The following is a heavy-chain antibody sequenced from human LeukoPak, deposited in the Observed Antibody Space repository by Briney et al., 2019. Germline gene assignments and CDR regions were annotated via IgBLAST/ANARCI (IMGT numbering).Heavy chain of an antibody. J-gene: IGHJ3*02. Sequence: PSQTLSLTCTVSGGSISSGGYYWSWIRQFPGKGLEWIGYIYYSGSTYYNPSLKSRVTISVDTSKNQFSLKLSSVTAADTAVYYCASGPQYCSSNSCPTPGAFDIWGQGTMVTVSS. CDR2: IYYSGST. V-gene: IGHV4-31*03. D-gene: IGHD2-2*01. CDR1: GGSISSGGYY. CDR3: ASGPQYCSSNSCPTPGAFDI.